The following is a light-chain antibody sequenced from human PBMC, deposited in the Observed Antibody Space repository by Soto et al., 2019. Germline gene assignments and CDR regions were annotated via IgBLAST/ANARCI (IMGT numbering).Light chain of an antibody. CDR2: EVT. CDR1: FNDVGGYNY. Sequence: QSVLTQPPSASGSPGQSVTISCTGTFNDVGGYNYVAWYQQHPGKAPKLMIYEVTQRPSGVPDRFSGSKSGNTASLTVSGLQAEDEADYYCSSYAASKNLVFGTGTKLTVL. V-gene: IGLV2-8*01. CDR3: SSYAASKNLV. J-gene: IGLJ1*01.